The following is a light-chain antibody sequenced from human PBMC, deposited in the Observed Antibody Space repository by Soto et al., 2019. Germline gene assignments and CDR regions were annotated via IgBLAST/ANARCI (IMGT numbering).Light chain of an antibody. CDR1: QGISSW. Sequence: DIQMTQSPSSVSSSVGHRVTITCRASQGISSWLAWYQQKPGKAPKLLIYAASSLQSGVPSRFSGSGAGKHLRRGTSGLQPEDFGTYYCQQANSFLITLGHGTRLQI. V-gene: IGKV1-12*01. CDR2: AAS. J-gene: IGKJ5*01. CDR3: QQANSFLIT.